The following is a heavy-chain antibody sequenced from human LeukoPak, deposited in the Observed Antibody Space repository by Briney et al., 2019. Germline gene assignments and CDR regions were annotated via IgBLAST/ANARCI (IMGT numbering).Heavy chain of an antibody. D-gene: IGHD6-13*01. J-gene: IGHJ4*02. V-gene: IGHV5-51*01. CDR3: ARRSPGAAGTSIDC. CDR1: GYSFTSYW. Sequence: GESRNISCKGSGYSFTSYWIGWARPMPGKGLEWMGIIYPGDSDTRYSPSFQGQVTISADKSISTAYLQWGSLKASDTAMYCCARRSPGAAGTSIDCWGQGTLVTVSS. CDR2: IYPGDSDT.